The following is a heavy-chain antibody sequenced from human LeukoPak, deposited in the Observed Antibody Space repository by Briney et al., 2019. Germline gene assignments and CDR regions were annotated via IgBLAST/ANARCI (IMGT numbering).Heavy chain of an antibody. CDR2: IWYDGSNK. J-gene: IGHJ3*02. V-gene: IGHV3-33*06. Sequence: GGSLRLSCAASGFTFSSYGMHWVRQAPGKGLEWVAVIWYDGSNKYYADSVKCLFTISRDNSKNTLYLQMNSLRAEDTAVYYCAKSYDSSGYRAFDIWGQGTMVTVSS. D-gene: IGHD3-22*01. CDR3: AKSYDSSGYRAFDI. CDR1: GFTFSSYG.